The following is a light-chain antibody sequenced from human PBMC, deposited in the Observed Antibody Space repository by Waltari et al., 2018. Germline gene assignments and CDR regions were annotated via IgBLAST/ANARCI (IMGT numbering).Light chain of an antibody. CDR1: QSVRNN. Sequence: EILMTQSPAPLSVSPGERATLSCRASQSVRNNLAWYQNNPGQAPRLLIYGASTRATGSPARFSGSGSGTDFTLTISSLKSEDFAVYYCQQYNTWPPITFGQGTRLEIK. V-gene: IGKV3-15*01. CDR3: QQYNTWPPIT. J-gene: IGKJ5*01. CDR2: GAS.